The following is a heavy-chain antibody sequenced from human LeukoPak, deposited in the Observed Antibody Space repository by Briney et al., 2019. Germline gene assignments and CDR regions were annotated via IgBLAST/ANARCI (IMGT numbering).Heavy chain of an antibody. CDR3: ARGGIAARLRVVGYFDY. D-gene: IGHD6-6*01. CDR2: ISAYNGNT. Sequence: ASVKVSCKASGYTFTSYGISWVRQAPGQGLEWMGWISAYNGNTNYAQKLQGRVTMTTDTSTSTAYMELRSLRSDDTAVYYCARGGIAARLRVVGYFDYWGQGTLVTVSS. V-gene: IGHV1-18*01. J-gene: IGHJ4*02. CDR1: GYTFTSYG.